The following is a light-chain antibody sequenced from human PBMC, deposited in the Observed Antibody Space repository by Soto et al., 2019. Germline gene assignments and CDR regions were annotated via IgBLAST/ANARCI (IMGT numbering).Light chain of an antibody. CDR3: AAWDDSLSVHDV. V-gene: IGLV1-47*01. CDR2: KNN. J-gene: IGLJ1*01. CDR1: RSNIGSNY. Sequence: QSVLTQPPSASGTPGQRVTISCSGTRSNIGSNYVYWYQQFPGTAPKLLIYKNNQRPSGVSDRFSASKSGSSASLTISGLRSEDEADYYCAAWDDSLSVHDVFGLGTKVTVL.